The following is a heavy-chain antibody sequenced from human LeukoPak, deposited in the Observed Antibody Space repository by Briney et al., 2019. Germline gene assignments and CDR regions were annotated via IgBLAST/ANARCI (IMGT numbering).Heavy chain of an antibody. D-gene: IGHD6-25*01. V-gene: IGHV3-9*01. Sequence: GGSLRLSCAASGFTFDDYAMHWVRQAPGKGLEWVSGISWNSGSIGYADSVKGRFTISRDNAKNSLYLQMNSLRAEDTALYYCAKGRAAAVTPGYFDYWGQGTLVTVSS. CDR2: ISWNSGSI. CDR3: AKGRAAAVTPGYFDY. CDR1: GFTFDDYA. J-gene: IGHJ4*02.